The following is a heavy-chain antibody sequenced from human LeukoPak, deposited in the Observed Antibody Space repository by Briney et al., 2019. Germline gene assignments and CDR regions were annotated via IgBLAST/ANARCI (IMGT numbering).Heavy chain of an antibody. CDR2: ISWNSGSI. Sequence: PGGSLRLSCAASGFTFDDYAMHWVRQAPGKGLEWVSGISWNSGSIGYADSVKGRFTISRDNAKNSLYLQMNSLRAEDTAVYYCARDLLSRMATGVGFDYWGQGTLVTVSS. D-gene: IGHD5-24*01. J-gene: IGHJ4*02. CDR3: ARDLLSRMATGVGFDY. V-gene: IGHV3-9*01. CDR1: GFTFDDYA.